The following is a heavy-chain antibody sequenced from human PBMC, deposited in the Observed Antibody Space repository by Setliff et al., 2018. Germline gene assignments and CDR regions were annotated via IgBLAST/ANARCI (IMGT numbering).Heavy chain of an antibody. Sequence: SSETLSLTCTVSGGSITSGSFYWSWIRQPAGKKLEWIGRIRASGSPDYNPSFKSRVTISRDTSTNQFSLKLGSVTAADTAVYYCARERYFDWFFEDWGHGTLVTVSS. D-gene: IGHD3-9*01. CDR3: ARERYFDWFFED. V-gene: IGHV4-61*02. J-gene: IGHJ4*01. CDR2: IRASGSP. CDR1: GGSITSGSFY.